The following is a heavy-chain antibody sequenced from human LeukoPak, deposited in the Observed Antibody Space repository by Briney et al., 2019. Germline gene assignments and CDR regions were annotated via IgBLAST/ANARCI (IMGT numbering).Heavy chain of an antibody. CDR3: ASLRMLRGVTWYDY. CDR2: IYYSGTT. V-gene: IGHV4-39*01. CDR1: GGSISSSSYY. J-gene: IGHJ4*02. D-gene: IGHD3-10*01. Sequence: PSETLSLTCTVSGGSISSSSYYWAWLRQPQGKGREWLGSIYYSGTTYYNPSLKSRVTISVDTSKNQFSLKLSSVTAADTAVYYCASLRMLRGVTWYDYWGQGTLVTVSS.